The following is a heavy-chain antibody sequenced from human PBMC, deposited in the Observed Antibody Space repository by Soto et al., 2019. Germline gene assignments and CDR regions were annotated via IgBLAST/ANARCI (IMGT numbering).Heavy chain of an antibody. CDR3: ASHIVVVPAAIDYYMDV. D-gene: IGHD2-2*01. CDR2: IIPILGIA. V-gene: IGHV1-69*02. Sequence: ASVKVSCKASRGTFSSYTISWVRQAPGQGLEWMGRIIPILGIANYAQKFQGRVTITADKSTSTAYMELSSLRSEDTAVYYCASHIVVVPAAIDYYMDVWGKGTTVTVSS. J-gene: IGHJ6*03. CDR1: RGTFSSYT.